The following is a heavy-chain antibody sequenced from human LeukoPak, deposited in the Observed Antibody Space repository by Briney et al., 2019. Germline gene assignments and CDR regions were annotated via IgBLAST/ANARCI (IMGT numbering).Heavy chain of an antibody. CDR1: RFTFSNYA. J-gene: IGHJ4*02. CDR3: AKLAGKGVALPTPIGYFDY. D-gene: IGHD2-2*01. V-gene: IGHV3-23*01. CDR2: ISGSGDTT. Sequence: GGSLRLSCATSRFTFSNYAMTWVRQAPGKGLEWVSGISGSGDTTYYADSVKGRFTISRDNSKNTMYLQMNSLRAEDTAVYYCAKLAGKGVALPTPIGYFDYWGQGTLVTVSS.